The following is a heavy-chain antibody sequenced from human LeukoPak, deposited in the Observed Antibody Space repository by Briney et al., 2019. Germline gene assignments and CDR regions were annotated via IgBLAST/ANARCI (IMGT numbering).Heavy chain of an antibody. J-gene: IGHJ6*02. D-gene: IGHD6-13*01. CDR1: GFTFSSYA. Sequence: GGSLRLFCGASGFTFSSYAMSWVRQAPGKGREWVSAISGSGGSTYYADSVKGRFTISRDNSKNTLYLQMNSLRAEDTAVYYCAKQIAAADDYYYYGMDVWGQGTTVTVSS. CDR2: ISGSGGST. CDR3: AKQIAAADDYYYYGMDV. V-gene: IGHV3-23*01.